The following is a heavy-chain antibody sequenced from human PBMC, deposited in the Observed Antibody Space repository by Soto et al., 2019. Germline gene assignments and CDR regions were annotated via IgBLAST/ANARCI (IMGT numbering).Heavy chain of an antibody. D-gene: IGHD3-10*01. V-gene: IGHV1-18*01. Sequence: ASVKVSCKASGYTFDSHGITWVRQAPGQGLEWMGWISPYNINTNYARKFRDRVYMTTDTSTSTAYMELRRLRSDDTAVYYCARDGMVRGNDSFDPWGQGTLVIVSS. CDR2: ISPYNINT. CDR1: GYTFDSHG. CDR3: ARDGMVRGNDSFDP. J-gene: IGHJ5*02.